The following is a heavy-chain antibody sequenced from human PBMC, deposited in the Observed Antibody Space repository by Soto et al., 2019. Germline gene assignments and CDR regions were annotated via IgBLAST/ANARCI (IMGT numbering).Heavy chain of an antibody. J-gene: IGHJ4*02. V-gene: IGHV3-9*01. Sequence: GGSLRLSCAASGFTFDDYAMHWVRQAPGKGLEWVSGISSNSGSIGYADSVKGRFTISRDNAKNSLYLQMNSLRAEDTALYYCAKTEQWLAPFDYWGQGTLVTVSS. D-gene: IGHD6-19*01. CDR2: ISSNSGSI. CDR1: GFTFDDYA. CDR3: AKTEQWLAPFDY.